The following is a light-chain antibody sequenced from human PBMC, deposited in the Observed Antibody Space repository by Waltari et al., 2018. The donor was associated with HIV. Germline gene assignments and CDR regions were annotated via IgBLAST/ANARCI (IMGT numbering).Light chain of an antibody. CDR2: GAT. CDR1: QSVGGN. CDR3: QQYNELPQT. V-gene: IGKV3-15*01. Sequence: EIVMTQSPDTLSVSPGDRATLSCRASQSVGGNLAWYQVRPGQTPSLLIYGATRRTTGFPARFSGRGSGTEFTLTISGLQSEDFAIYYCQQYNELPQTFGQGTRV. J-gene: IGKJ1*01.